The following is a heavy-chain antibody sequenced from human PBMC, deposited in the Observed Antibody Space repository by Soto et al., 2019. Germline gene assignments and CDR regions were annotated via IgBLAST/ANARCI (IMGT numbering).Heavy chain of an antibody. CDR3: AKVNAKGPLGWFDP. V-gene: IGHV4-59*01. J-gene: IGHJ5*02. CDR1: GGSISTDY. D-gene: IGHD7-27*01. Sequence: QVQLQESGPGLVRPSETLSLTCTVSGGSISTDYWSWIRQPPGKGLEWLGFIYNTGSTNYNPSLRMPVTISLDTSKDHVSLRLSSVIYADTAVYYWAKVNAKGPLGWFDPLGQGALVTVSS. CDR2: IYNTGST.